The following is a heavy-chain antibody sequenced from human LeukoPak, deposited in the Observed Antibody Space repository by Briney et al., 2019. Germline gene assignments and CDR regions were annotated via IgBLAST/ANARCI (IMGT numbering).Heavy chain of an antibody. Sequence: GGSLRLSCAASGFTFSDFAMHWVRQAPGKGLEWLAGTSDDGTKTYYAQSVKGRFTISRDNSKNTLYLQMNSLRAEDTAVYYCARAGRADGDYHYFDYWGQGTLVTVSS. CDR2: TSDDGTKT. V-gene: IGHV3-30*04. J-gene: IGHJ4*02. D-gene: IGHD4-17*01. CDR3: ARAGRADGDYHYFDY. CDR1: GFTFSDFA.